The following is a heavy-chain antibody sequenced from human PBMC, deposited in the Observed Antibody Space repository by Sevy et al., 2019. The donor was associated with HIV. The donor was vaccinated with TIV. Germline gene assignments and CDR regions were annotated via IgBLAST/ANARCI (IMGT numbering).Heavy chain of an antibody. J-gene: IGHJ4*02. Sequence: GGSLRLSCAASGFTFADHAFHWVRQAPGKGLERVAIISFDGRNKRLAESVKGRFTISRDDSKNTVYLQMTSLRPEDTAVYYCARDHCTDGACFRSGYFDYWCQGTLVTVSS. CDR2: ISFDGRNK. CDR3: ARDHCTDGACFRSGYFDY. V-gene: IGHV3-30*04. CDR1: GFTFADHA. D-gene: IGHD2-8*01.